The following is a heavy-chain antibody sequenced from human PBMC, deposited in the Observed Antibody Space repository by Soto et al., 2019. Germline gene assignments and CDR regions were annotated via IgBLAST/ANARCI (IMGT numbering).Heavy chain of an antibody. V-gene: IGHV4-59*08. CDR3: ARLLGQNDYSNPSIVYYYYYMDV. CDR1: GGSISSYY. CDR2: IYYSGST. D-gene: IGHD4-4*01. Sequence: TSETLSLTCTVSGGSISSYYWSWIRQPPGKGLEWIGYIYYSGSTNYNPSLKSRVTISVDTSKNQFSLKLSSVTAADTAVYYCARLLGQNDYSNPSIVYYYYYMDVWGKGTTVTVSS. J-gene: IGHJ6*03.